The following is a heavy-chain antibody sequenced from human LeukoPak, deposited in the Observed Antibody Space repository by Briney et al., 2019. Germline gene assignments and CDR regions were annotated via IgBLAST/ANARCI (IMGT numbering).Heavy chain of an antibody. CDR3: ARGVNAFDI. V-gene: IGHV3-48*02. D-gene: IGHD3-22*01. J-gene: IGHJ3*02. CDR1: GFTFSSYW. Sequence: TGGSLRLSCAASGFTFSSYWMHWVRQAPGKGLQWVSYISSTSNSISYAGSLKGRFTISRDNARNSLFLQMNSLRDEDTALYYCARGVNAFDIWGQGTMVTVSS. CDR2: ISSTSNSI.